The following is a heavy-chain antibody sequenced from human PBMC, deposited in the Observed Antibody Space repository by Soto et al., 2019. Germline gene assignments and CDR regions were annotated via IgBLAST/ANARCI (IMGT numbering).Heavy chain of an antibody. Sequence: PSETLSLTCTVSGGSVRDGSYYWAWLRQPPGKGLEWIGHIYHSGSTIYNPSLKSRVTISIDTSKSQFSLNLNSMTAADTAVYYCAVGYCSGGSCYWDYYYGMDVWGQGTTVTVSS. CDR2: IYHSGST. CDR3: AVGYCSGGSCYWDYYYGMDV. D-gene: IGHD2-15*01. J-gene: IGHJ6*02. CDR1: GGSVRDGSYY. V-gene: IGHV4-61*01.